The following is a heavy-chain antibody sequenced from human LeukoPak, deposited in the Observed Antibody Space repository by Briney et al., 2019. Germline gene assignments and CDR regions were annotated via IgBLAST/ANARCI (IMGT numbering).Heavy chain of an antibody. J-gene: IGHJ6*03. CDR2: IYPGDSDA. CDR1: GYSFTSYW. Sequence: GESLKISCKGSGYSFTSYWIGWVRQMPGKGLEWMGIIYPGDSDARYSPSFQGQVTISADKSISTAYLQWRSLKASDTAVYFCARQRSSFWSGYYYFYHMDVWGKGTTVTVSS. CDR3: ARQRSSFWSGYYYFYHMDV. D-gene: IGHD3-3*01. V-gene: IGHV5-51*01.